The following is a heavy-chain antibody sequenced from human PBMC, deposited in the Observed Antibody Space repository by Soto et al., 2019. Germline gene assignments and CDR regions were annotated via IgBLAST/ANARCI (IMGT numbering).Heavy chain of an antibody. Sequence: GGSLRLSCAASGFTFNTYAMHWVRQAPGKGLEWVAAISYAGSNRYVADSVKGRFTISRDNSKNTLYLQMNSLRAEDTALYYCARERDHLLGVTDYWGQGTLVTVSS. J-gene: IGHJ4*02. CDR1: GFTFNTYA. CDR2: ISYAGSNR. V-gene: IGHV3-30-3*01. CDR3: ARERDHLLGVTDY. D-gene: IGHD2-21*02.